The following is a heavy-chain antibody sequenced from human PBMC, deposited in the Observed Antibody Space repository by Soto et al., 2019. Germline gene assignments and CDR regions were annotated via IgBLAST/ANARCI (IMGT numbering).Heavy chain of an antibody. Sequence: QVQLVESGGGVVQPGRSLRLSCAATGFTFSSYAMHWVRQAPGKGLEWVAVISYDGSNKYYADSVKGRFTISRDNSTNTLYLQMNSLRAEDTAVYYCAREVNYDFWSGYYYYFDYWGQGTLVTVSS. J-gene: IGHJ4*02. V-gene: IGHV3-30-3*01. D-gene: IGHD3-3*01. CDR2: ISYDGSNK. CDR3: AREVNYDFWSGYYYYFDY. CDR1: GFTFSSYA.